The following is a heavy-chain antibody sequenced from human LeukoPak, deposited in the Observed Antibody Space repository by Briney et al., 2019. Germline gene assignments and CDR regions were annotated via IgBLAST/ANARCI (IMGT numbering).Heavy chain of an antibody. Sequence: HSGGSLRLSCAASGFTFNRYWMHWVRQAPGEGPVWVAHILNDGGSTSYADSVKGRFTISRDDAKNTLSLQMNSLRAEDTAVYHCVRHNYGYDYWGQGTPVTVSS. CDR3: VRHNYGYDY. CDR2: ILNDGGST. J-gene: IGHJ4*02. D-gene: IGHD5-18*01. V-gene: IGHV3-74*01. CDR1: GFTFNRYW.